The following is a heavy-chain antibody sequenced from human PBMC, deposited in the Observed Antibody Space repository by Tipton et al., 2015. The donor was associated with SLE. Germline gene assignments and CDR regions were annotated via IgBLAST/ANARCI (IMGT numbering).Heavy chain of an antibody. D-gene: IGHD5-18*01. CDR1: GYSISSGYY. V-gene: IGHV4-38-2*02. CDR3: ARAWIQLWSDFDY. CDR2: IYHSGST. J-gene: IGHJ4*02. Sequence: TLSLTCTVSGYSISSGYYWGWIRQPPGKGLEWIGSIYHSGSTYYNPSLKSRVTISVDTSKNQFSLKRSSVTAADTAVYYCARAWIQLWSDFDYWGQGVLVTVSS.